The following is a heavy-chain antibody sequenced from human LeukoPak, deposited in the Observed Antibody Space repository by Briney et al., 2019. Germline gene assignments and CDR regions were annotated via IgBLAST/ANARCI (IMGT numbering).Heavy chain of an antibody. J-gene: IGHJ4*02. D-gene: IGHD2-2*01. CDR3: AREGPSDFDS. Sequence: GGSLRLSCAASGFTFSSYSMNWVRQAPGKGLEWISYISGSSSTIYYADSVKGRFNISRDNAKNSLYLQMNSLRDEDTAVFYCAREGPSDFDSWGQGTLITVSS. V-gene: IGHV3-48*02. CDR2: ISGSSSTI. CDR1: GFTFSSYS.